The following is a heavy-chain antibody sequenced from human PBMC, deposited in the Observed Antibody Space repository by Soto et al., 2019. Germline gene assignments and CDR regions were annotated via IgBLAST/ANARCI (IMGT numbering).Heavy chain of an antibody. V-gene: IGHV4-59*01. CDR3: TKLPWAAYGGIFDP. Sequence: SETLSPSCTVPGDSISRYYRSWIRQPPGKGLEWIGYIYYSGSTNYNPSLKSRVTISVDTSKNQFSLKLSSVTAADTAVYYCTKLPWAAYGGIFDPWGPGTLVIVS. CDR2: IYYSGST. CDR1: GDSISRYY. D-gene: IGHD4-17*01. J-gene: IGHJ5*02.